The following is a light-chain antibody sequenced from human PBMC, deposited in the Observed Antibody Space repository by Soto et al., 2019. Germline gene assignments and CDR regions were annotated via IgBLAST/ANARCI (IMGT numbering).Light chain of an antibody. CDR2: KAS. Sequence: DIQMTQSPSTLSSSVGDRVTITCLASQSISTWLAWYQQKAGKAPMLLIYKASSLEGGVPSRFSGSGSGTEFNITISRLQADDFATYYCQQYNTYPLTFGGGTTVDIK. CDR3: QQYNTYPLT. V-gene: IGKV1-5*03. CDR1: QSISTW. J-gene: IGKJ4*01.